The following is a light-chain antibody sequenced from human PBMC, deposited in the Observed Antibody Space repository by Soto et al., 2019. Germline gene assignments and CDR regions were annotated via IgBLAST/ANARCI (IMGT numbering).Light chain of an antibody. CDR2: RTS. J-gene: IGKJ4*01. CDR1: QSVGSSF. V-gene: IGKV3-20*01. CDR3: QQYENSPLT. Sequence: EIVLTQSPDTLSLSPGERATLSCRASQSVGSSFLAWYQQKPGQAPRLLFYRTSTRATGIPDRFTGSGSGTDFTLTISRLEPEDFAVYYCQQYENSPLTFGGGTKVEIK.